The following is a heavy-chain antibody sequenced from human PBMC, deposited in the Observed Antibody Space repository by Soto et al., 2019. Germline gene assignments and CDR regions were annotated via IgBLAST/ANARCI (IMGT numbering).Heavy chain of an antibody. CDR3: AKDISLGELSAPDH. D-gene: IGHD3-16*02. Sequence: GGSLRLSCTSSGFTFENYAMHWVRQAPGKGLEWVSGMSWNRGSIVYADSVKGRFTISRDNAKNSLYLQMNSLRAEDTALYYCAKDISLGELSAPDHWGQGTLVTVSS. V-gene: IGHV3-9*01. CDR1: GFTFENYA. J-gene: IGHJ4*02. CDR2: MSWNRGSI.